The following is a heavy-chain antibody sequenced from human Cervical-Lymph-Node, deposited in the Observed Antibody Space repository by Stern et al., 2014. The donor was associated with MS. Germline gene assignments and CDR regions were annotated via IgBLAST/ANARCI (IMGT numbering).Heavy chain of an antibody. Sequence: VQLVQSGAEVKKPGSSMKVSCQTSGGSFSTFYIIWVRQAPGQGLELLGGINPLFNTANYAQKFHGRVTIIADESTSTVSMELRGLRSEDTAVYYCARHQAGIAANWGQGTLVIVSS. CDR2: INPLFNTA. CDR1: GGSFSTFY. J-gene: IGHJ4*02. CDR3: ARHQAGIAAN. D-gene: IGHD6-13*01. V-gene: IGHV1-69*01.